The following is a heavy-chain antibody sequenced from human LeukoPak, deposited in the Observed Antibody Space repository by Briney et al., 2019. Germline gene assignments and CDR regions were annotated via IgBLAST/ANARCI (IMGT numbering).Heavy chain of an antibody. D-gene: IGHD4-17*01. CDR3: ARQHHMTTVTTNFDY. V-gene: IGHV4-39*01. J-gene: IGHJ4*02. CDR1: GGSISTSNYY. CDR2: IYYSGIT. Sequence: SETLSLTRTVSGGSISTSNYYWGWIRQPPGKGLEWVGSIYYSGITYYNPSLKSRVTISVDTSKNQFSLKLSSVTAADTAVYYCARQHHMTTVTTNFDYWGQGTLVTVSS.